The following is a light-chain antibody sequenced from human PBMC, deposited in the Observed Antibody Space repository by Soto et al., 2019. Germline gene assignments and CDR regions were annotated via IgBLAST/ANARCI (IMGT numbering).Light chain of an antibody. CDR3: QQRSNWPPVYT. J-gene: IGKJ2*01. CDR1: QSVSSY. CDR2: DAS. V-gene: IGKV3-11*01. Sequence: EILLTQSPATLSLSPGERATLSCRASQSVSSYLAWYQQKPGQAPRLLIYDASDRATGIPGRFSGSGSGTDFTLTISSLEPEDFAVYYCQQRSNWPPVYTFGQGTKLEIK.